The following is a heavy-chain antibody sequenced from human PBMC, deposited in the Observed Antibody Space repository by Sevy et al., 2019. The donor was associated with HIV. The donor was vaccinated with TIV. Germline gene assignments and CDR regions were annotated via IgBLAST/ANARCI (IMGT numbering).Heavy chain of an antibody. J-gene: IGHJ5*02. CDR1: GYTFTSYD. V-gene: IGHV1-8*01. Sequence: ASVKVSCKASGYTFTSYDINWVRQATGQGLEWMGWMNPNSGNTGYAQKFQGRVTMTRNTSISTAYMELSSLRSEDMAVYYCARGGSMVRGEKDWFDPWGQGTLVTVSS. D-gene: IGHD3-10*01. CDR2: MNPNSGNT. CDR3: ARGGSMVRGEKDWFDP.